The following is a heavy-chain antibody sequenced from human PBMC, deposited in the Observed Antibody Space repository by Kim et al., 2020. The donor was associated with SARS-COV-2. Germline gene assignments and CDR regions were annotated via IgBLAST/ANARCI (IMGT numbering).Heavy chain of an antibody. J-gene: IGHJ4*02. CDR1: GFTFSDYT. Sequence: GGSLRLSCTASGFTFSDYTMNWVRQAPGKGLEWVSAISERSSTYYADPVKGRFTIFRDNSENTLYLQMNSLRAEDTALYYCTKDHLSWGSSFDFWGQGILVTVSS. D-gene: IGHD3-10*01. CDR2: ISERSST. V-gene: IGHV3-23*01. CDR3: TKDHLSWGSSFDF.